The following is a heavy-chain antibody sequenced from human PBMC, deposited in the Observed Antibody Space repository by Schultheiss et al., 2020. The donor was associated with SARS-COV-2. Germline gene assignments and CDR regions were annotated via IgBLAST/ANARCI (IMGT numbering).Heavy chain of an antibody. CDR1: GGSFSGYY. V-gene: IGHV4-34*01. Sequence: SETLSLTCAVYGGSFSGYYWSWIRQPPGKGLEWIGEINHSGSTNYNPSLKSRVTISVDRSKNQFSLKLSSVTAADTAVYYCARGRNNVLRFLEWRPSPSYYFDYWGQGTLVTVSS. D-gene: IGHD3-3*01. CDR3: ARGRNNVLRFLEWRPSPSYYFDY. CDR2: INHSGST. J-gene: IGHJ4*02.